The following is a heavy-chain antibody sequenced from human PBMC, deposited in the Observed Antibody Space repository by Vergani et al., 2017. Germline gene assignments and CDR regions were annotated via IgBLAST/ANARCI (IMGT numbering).Heavy chain of an antibody. D-gene: IGHD1-1*01. J-gene: IGHJ4*02. CDR1: GFRISDDG. V-gene: IGHV3-30*18. CDR3: AKFPLNITTPDRGDF. CDR2: ISYDGDTT. Sequence: HVQMVESGGGVVQPGRSLRLSCAVSGFRISDDGMHWVCQAPGRGLEWVALISYDGDTTYYEDSVKGRFTISRDNSKNTLFLQMHSLRVEDTALYYCAKFPLNITTPDRGDFWGQGSLVTVSS.